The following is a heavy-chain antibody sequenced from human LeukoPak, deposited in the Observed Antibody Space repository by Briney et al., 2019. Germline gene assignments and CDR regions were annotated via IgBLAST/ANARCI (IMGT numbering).Heavy chain of an antibody. V-gene: IGHV3-23*01. D-gene: IGHD3-10*01. J-gene: IGHJ6*03. CDR1: GFTFRSYG. CDR3: AKDYGSGRGYYYYYMDV. Sequence: GGSLRLSCAASGFTFRSYGMSWVRQAPGKGLEWVSSLSGSGGSTYYADSVKGRFTISRDNSKNTLFLHMNSLRAEDTAVYYCAKDYGSGRGYYYYYMDVWGKGTTVTVSS. CDR2: LSGSGGST.